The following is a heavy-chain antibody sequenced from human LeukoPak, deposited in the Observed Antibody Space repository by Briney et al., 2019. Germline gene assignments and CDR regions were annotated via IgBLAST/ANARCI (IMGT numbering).Heavy chain of an antibody. D-gene: IGHD5-12*01. CDR1: GFTFSSYG. CDR3: AKGGVYSGYDLSFEY. J-gene: IGHJ4*02. Sequence: PGRSLRLSCAASGFTFSSYGMHWVRQAPGKGLEWVAVISYDGSNKYYADSVKGRFTISRDNSKNTLYLQMNSLRADDTAVYYCAKGGVYSGYDLSFEYWGQGALVTVSS. CDR2: ISYDGSNK. V-gene: IGHV3-30*18.